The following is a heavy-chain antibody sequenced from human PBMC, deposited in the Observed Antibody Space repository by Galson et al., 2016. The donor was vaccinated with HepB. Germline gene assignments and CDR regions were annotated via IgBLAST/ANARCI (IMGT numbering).Heavy chain of an antibody. Sequence: QSGAEVKKPGESLKISCKGSGYSFTSYWIGWVRQMPGKGLEWMGIIYPGDSDTRYSPSFQGQVTISADRFISTAYLQWSSLKASDTAIYYCARHNPFSYFGSGSYWAFDIWGQGTMVTVSS. D-gene: IGHD3-10*01. CDR1: GYSFTSYW. CDR2: IYPGDSDT. J-gene: IGHJ3*02. V-gene: IGHV5-51*01. CDR3: ARHNPFSYFGSGSYWAFDI.